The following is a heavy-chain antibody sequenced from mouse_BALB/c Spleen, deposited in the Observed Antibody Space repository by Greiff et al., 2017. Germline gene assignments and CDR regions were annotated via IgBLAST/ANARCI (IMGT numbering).Heavy chain of an antibody. Sequence: EVNLVESGGGLVQPGGSLKLSCAASGFTFSSYTMSWVRQTPEKRLEWVAYISNGGGSTYYPDTVKGRFTISRDNAKNTLYLQMSSLKSEDTAMYYCASYRDYAMDYWGQGTSVTVSS. D-gene: IGHD2-14*01. CDR1: GFTFSSYT. CDR2: ISNGGGST. CDR3: ASYRDYAMDY. J-gene: IGHJ4*01. V-gene: IGHV5-12-2*01.